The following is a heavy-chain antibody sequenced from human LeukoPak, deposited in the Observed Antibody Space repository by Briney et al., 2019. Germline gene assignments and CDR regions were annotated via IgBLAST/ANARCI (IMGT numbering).Heavy chain of an antibody. CDR2: ISGTSKYI. Sequence: GGSLRLSCEGSGFSLSSYSMHWVRQAPGKGLEWVASISGTSKYILYSESLKGRFSISRDNSKNSLYLQMNSLRVEDTAVYYCAKPERAYCGGDCYSPYYFDYWGQGTLVTVSS. D-gene: IGHD2-21*02. J-gene: IGHJ4*02. CDR1: GFSLSSYS. CDR3: AKPERAYCGGDCYSPYYFDY. V-gene: IGHV3-21*01.